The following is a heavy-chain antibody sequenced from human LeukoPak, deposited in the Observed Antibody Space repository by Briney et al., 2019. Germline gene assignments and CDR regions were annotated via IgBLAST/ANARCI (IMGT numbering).Heavy chain of an antibody. Sequence: SETLSLTCTVSGGSISSSSYYWGWIRQPPGKGLEWIGSIYYSGSTYYNPSLKSRVTISVDTSKNQFSLKLSSVTAADTAVYYCARVSFYGRIAVAGFDYWGQGTLVTVSS. D-gene: IGHD6-19*01. CDR2: IYYSGST. J-gene: IGHJ4*02. CDR1: GGSISSSSYY. V-gene: IGHV4-39*01. CDR3: ARVSFYGRIAVAGFDY.